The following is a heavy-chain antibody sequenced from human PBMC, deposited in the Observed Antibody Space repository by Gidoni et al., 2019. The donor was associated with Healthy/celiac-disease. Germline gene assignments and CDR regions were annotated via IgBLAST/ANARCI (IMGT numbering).Heavy chain of an antibody. CDR2: MNPNSGNT. J-gene: IGHJ3*02. Sequence: QVQLVQSGAEVKKPGASVKVSFKASGSTFTSYDINWVRQATGQGLEWIGWMNPNSGNTGYAQKFQSRVTRTRNTSISTAYMELSSLRSEDTAVYYCARVLAARRGRYAFDIWGQGTMVTVSS. CDR3: ARVLAARRGRYAFDI. D-gene: IGHD6-6*01. V-gene: IGHV1-8*01. CDR1: GSTFTSYD.